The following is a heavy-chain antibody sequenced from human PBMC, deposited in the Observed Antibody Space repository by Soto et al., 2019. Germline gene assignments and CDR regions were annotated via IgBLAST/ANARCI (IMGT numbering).Heavy chain of an antibody. V-gene: IGHV4-31*03. D-gene: IGHD4-4*01. J-gene: IGHJ4*01. CDR1: GGSISSGGYF. Sequence: QVQLQESGPGLVKPSQTLSLTCTVSGGSISSGGYFWSWIRQHPGKGLEWVGFLYYSGSTFYNPSLKSRVTISVDTSRNQFALKLRSVTAADTAVDYCARGTTVTTGHFDYWGHGTLVTVSS. CDR3: ARGTTVTTGHFDY. CDR2: LYYSGST.